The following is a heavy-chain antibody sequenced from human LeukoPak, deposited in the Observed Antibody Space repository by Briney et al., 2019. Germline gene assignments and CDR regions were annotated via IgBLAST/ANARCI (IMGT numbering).Heavy chain of an antibody. V-gene: IGHV1-69*04. D-gene: IGHD3-22*01. CDR3: VRDRMYYYDRVSPEDAFDI. CDR2: IIPIFGIA. CDR1: GGTFSSYA. J-gene: IGHJ3*02. Sequence: SVKVSCKASGGTFSSYAISWVRQAPGQGLEWMGRIIPIFGIANYAQKFQGRVTITADKSTSTAYMELSSLRSEDTAVYYCVRDRMYYYDRVSPEDAFDIWGQGTMVTVSS.